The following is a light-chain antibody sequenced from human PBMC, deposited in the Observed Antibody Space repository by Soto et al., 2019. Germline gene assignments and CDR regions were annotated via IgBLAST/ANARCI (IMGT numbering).Light chain of an antibody. CDR3: QQYNSIPST. CDR1: QSISSW. CDR2: DAS. Sequence: DIQMTQSPSTLSASVGDRVTITCRASQSISSWLAWYQQKPGKAPKVLIYDASSLESGVPSRFSGSGSGTEFTLTISSLQSDDFATYYCQQYNSIPSTFGQGTKVDIK. J-gene: IGKJ1*01. V-gene: IGKV1-5*01.